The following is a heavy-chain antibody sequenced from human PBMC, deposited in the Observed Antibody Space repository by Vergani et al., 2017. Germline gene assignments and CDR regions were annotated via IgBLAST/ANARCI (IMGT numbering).Heavy chain of an antibody. D-gene: IGHD3/OR15-3a*01. Sequence: QVQLVPSGAEVKKPGASVKVSCKASGYTFTSYAMHWVRQAPGQRLEWMGWINAGNGNTKYSQKFQGRVTITRDTSASTAYMELSSLRSEDTAVYYCAREERKRFVFLDCLGYWGQGTLVTVSS. J-gene: IGHJ4*02. CDR1: GYTFTSYA. CDR2: INAGNGNT. V-gene: IGHV1-3*01. CDR3: AREERKRFVFLDCLGY.